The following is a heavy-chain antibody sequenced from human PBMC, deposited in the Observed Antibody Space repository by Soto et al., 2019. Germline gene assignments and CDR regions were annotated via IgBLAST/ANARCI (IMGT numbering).Heavy chain of an antibody. J-gene: IGHJ6*02. V-gene: IGHV3-33*01. Sequence: GGSLRLSCAASGFTFSSYAMHWVRQAPGKGLEWLTVICYNGSNTYYADSVKGRFTISRDNSKNTLYLQMNSLGAEDTAVYYCARDFVVGGPTINYYYGMDVWGQGTTVTVSS. CDR3: ARDFVVGGPTINYYYGMDV. D-gene: IGHD1-26*01. CDR2: ICYNGSNT. CDR1: GFTFSSYA.